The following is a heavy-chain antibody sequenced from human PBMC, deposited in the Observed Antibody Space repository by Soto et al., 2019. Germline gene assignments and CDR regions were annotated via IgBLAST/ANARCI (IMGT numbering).Heavy chain of an antibody. Sequence: GGSLRLSCAASGFTFSSYAMSWVRQAPGKGLEWVSAISGSGGSTYYADSVKGRFTISRDNSKNTLYLQMNSLRAEDTAVYYCAIRPGIAAAATYYYYMDVWGKGTTVTVSS. CDR1: GFTFSSYA. V-gene: IGHV3-23*01. CDR2: ISGSGGST. CDR3: AIRPGIAAAATYYYYMDV. D-gene: IGHD6-13*01. J-gene: IGHJ6*03.